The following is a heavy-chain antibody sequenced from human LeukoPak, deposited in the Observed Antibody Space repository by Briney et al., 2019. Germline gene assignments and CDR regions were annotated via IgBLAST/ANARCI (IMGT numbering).Heavy chain of an antibody. Sequence: SVKVSCKASGGTFSSYAISWVRQAPGQGLEWMGGIIPIFGTANYAQKFQGRVTITADESTSTAYMELSSLRSEDTAVYYCASELGGYSYGTCYYYYGMDVWGQGTTVTVSS. V-gene: IGHV1-69*01. CDR3: ASELGGYSYGTCYYYYGMDV. J-gene: IGHJ6*02. CDR2: IIPIFGTA. CDR1: GGTFSSYA. D-gene: IGHD5-18*01.